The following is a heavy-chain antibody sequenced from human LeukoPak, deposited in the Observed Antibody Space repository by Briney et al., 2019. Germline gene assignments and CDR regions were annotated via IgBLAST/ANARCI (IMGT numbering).Heavy chain of an antibody. CDR3: ARRRDGYNFDYYYYYMDV. CDR1: GGSFSGYY. D-gene: IGHD5-24*01. Sequence: SETLSLTCAVYGGSFSGYYWCWIRQPPGKGLEWIGEINHSESTNYNQSLKRRDTISVDTSKNQFSLKLSSVTAADTAVYYCARRRDGYNFDYYYYYMDVWGKGTTLTVSS. J-gene: IGHJ6*03. CDR2: INHSEST. V-gene: IGHV4-34*01.